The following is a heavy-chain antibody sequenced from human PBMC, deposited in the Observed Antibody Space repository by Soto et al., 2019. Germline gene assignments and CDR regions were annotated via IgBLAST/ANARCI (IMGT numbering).Heavy chain of an antibody. CDR1: GVAFSAYY. CDR3: ARTSRFDY. D-gene: IGHD6-6*01. Sequence: SETLSLTCAVYGVAFSAYYWSWIRQPPGKGLEWIGEVNHSGSTHYNPSLKSRVTISVDTSKNQFSLKLSSVTAADTAVYYCARTSRFDYWGQGSLVTVSS. V-gene: IGHV4-34*01. J-gene: IGHJ4*02. CDR2: VNHSGST.